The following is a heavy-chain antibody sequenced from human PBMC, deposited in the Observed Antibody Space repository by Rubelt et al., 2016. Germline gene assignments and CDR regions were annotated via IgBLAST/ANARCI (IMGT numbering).Heavy chain of an antibody. Sequence: QVQLQQWGAGLLKPSETLSLTCVVSGGSFSAYYWSWIRQPPGKGLEWIGEINHSGSTTYNPSLTSRVTMSVDTSKNQVSLKRGAVTAADTAVYYCASMEYNWNYGTDYWGQGTLVTVSS. D-gene: IGHD1-7*01. J-gene: IGHJ4*02. CDR3: ASMEYNWNYGTDY. V-gene: IGHV4-34*01. CDR2: INHSGST. CDR1: GGSFSAYY.